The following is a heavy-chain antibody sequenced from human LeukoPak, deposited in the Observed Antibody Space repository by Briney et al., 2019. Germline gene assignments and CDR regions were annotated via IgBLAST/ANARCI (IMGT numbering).Heavy chain of an antibody. V-gene: IGHV3-21*01. D-gene: IGHD3-10*01. CDR1: GFTFSSYN. Sequence: PGGSLRLSCAASGFTFSSYNMNWVRQAPGKGLEWVSSISSSSNYIYYTDSVKGRFTISRDNAKNSLYLQMNSLRVEDTAVYYCARDLDGPGSYYRMRYWGQGTLVTVSS. CDR3: ARDLDGPGSYYRMRY. J-gene: IGHJ4*02. CDR2: ISSSSNYI.